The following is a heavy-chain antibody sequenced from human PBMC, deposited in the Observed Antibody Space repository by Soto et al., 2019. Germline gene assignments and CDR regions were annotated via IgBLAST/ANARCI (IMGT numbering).Heavy chain of an antibody. Sequence: QVPLQESGPGLVKPSQTLSLTCTVSGGPIRSGGYYWSWIRQHPGKGLECIGYIYYSGSTNYNPSLESRVTISVDTSKNQFSLNLSSVTAADTAVYYCARVYYYGSGSPMYYFDYWGQGILVTVSS. CDR2: IYYSGST. V-gene: IGHV4-31*03. CDR3: ARVYYYGSGSPMYYFDY. D-gene: IGHD3-10*01. CDR1: GGPIRSGGYY. J-gene: IGHJ4*02.